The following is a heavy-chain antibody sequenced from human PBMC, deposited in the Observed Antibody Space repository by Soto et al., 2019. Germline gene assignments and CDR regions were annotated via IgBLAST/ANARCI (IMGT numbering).Heavy chain of an antibody. CDR1: GFIFKNYA. D-gene: IGHD3-10*01. CDR3: AKAHMYGSGGWFDL. J-gene: IGHJ5*02. Sequence: ESQLVESGGCLVQPGRSLILSCEASGFIFKNYAMVWVRQGAGKGLEWVSRISWNRGNLDLGDSVKGRFTISRDNAKNSLYLQMNSLRLGDTALYFCAKAHMYGSGGWFDLWGRGSLVTVSS. CDR2: ISWNRGNL. V-gene: IGHV3-9*01.